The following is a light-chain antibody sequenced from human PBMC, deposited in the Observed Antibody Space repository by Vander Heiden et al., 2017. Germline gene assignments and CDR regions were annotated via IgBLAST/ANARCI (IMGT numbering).Light chain of an antibody. CDR2: GNN. J-gene: IGLJ1*01. CDR1: SSNIGMNT. Sequence: QSVVTQPPSASGTPGQWVTISCSGSSSNIGMNTVNWFQQLPGTAPKLLRYGNNQRPSWVPDRMSGSKSGTSASLAISGLQSEDEAHYYCAAWDDSLDAFVFGAGTKVTVL. CDR3: AAWDDSLDAFV. V-gene: IGLV1-44*01.